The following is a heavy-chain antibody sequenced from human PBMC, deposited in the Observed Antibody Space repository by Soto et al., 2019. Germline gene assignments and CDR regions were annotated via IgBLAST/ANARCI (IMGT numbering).Heavy chain of an antibody. CDR1: GFTFSSYW. CDR2: INSDGSST. Sequence: GSLRLSCAASGFTFSSYWMHWVRQAPGRGLVWVSRINSDGSSTTYADSVKGRFTISRDNAKNTLYLQMNSLRAEDTAVYYCVRETYLWVDDYWGQGTLVTVSS. CDR3: VRETYLWVDDY. J-gene: IGHJ4*02. D-gene: IGHD3-10*01. V-gene: IGHV3-74*01.